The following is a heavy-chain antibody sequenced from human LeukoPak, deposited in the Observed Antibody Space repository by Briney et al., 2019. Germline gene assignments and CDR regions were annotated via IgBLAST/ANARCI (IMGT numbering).Heavy chain of an antibody. CDR1: GFTFSHYG. J-gene: IGHJ4*02. D-gene: IGHD6-6*01. V-gene: IGHV3-48*01. CDR3: ARGRPVDY. Sequence: RPGGSLRLSCAASGFTFSHYGMNSVRQAPGKGLEWVSYITADSSPMFYADSVKGRFTISRDNAKNSVSLQMNSLRAEDTAVYYCARGRPVDYWGQGTLVTVSS. CDR2: ITADSSPM.